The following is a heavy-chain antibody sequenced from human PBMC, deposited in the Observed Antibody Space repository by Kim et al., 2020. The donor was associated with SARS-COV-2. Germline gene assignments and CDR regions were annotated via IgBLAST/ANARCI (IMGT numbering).Heavy chain of an antibody. V-gene: IGHV3-23*01. J-gene: IGHJ4*02. CDR1: GFIFSNYA. Sequence: GGSLRLSCAASGFIFSNYAMTWVRQAPGKGLEWVSGISGSGGDTDHADSVKGRFTISRDSSKKTLYLQMNSLRAEDTAIYYCAKGRIALVATGGDDYWGQGTLVTVSS. CDR3: AKGRIALVATGGDDY. CDR2: ISGSGGDT. D-gene: IGHD5-12*01.